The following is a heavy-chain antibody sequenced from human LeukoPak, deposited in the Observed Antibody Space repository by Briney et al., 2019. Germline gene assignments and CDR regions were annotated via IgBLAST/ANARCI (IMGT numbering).Heavy chain of an antibody. V-gene: IGHV1-2*02. CDR2: INPHSGGT. Sequence: GASVKVSCKASGYTFTDFYLHWVRQAPGQGLEWMGWINPHSGGTEFAQTFQGRVTMTRDTSINTAYMVLTRLRSDDTAVYYCAREKYYDSGSYFQNYFDYWGQGTLVTVSS. D-gene: IGHD3-10*01. CDR3: AREKYYDSGSYFQNYFDY. CDR1: GYTFTDFY. J-gene: IGHJ4*02.